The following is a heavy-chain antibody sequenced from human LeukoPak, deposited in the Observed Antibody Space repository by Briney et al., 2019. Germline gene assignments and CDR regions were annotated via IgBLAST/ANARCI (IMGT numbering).Heavy chain of an antibody. D-gene: IGHD3-9*01. CDR2: ISTSGDST. CDR1: GFTFSSQN. Sequence: GGSLRLSCAASGFTFSSQNMNWARQAPGKGLEWVAYISTSGDSTKYADSVEGRFTISRDNAENSLYLLMNSLRVVDTAVYYCVKNDWLDYWGQGILVTVSS. CDR3: VKNDWLDY. J-gene: IGHJ4*02. V-gene: IGHV3-21*06.